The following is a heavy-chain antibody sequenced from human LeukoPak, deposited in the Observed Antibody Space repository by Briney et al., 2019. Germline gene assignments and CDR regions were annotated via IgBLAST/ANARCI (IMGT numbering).Heavy chain of an antibody. J-gene: IGHJ6*04. V-gene: IGHV1-69*06. CDR2: IIPIFGTA. CDR1: GGTFSSYA. CDR3: ARPYCSGGSCSPGYYGMDV. Sequence: SVKVSCKASGGTFSSYAISWVRQAPGQGLEWMGGIIPIFGTANYAQKFQGRVTITADKSTSTAYMELSSLRSEDTAVYHCARPYCSGGSCSPGYYGMDVWGKGTTVTVSS. D-gene: IGHD2-15*01.